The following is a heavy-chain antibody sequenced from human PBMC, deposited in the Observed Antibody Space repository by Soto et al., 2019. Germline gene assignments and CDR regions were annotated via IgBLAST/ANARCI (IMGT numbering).Heavy chain of an antibody. CDR2: IYYSGST. CDR3: ASSNIAAAGFYYYGMDV. Sequence: SETLSLTCTVSSAPVISSTYTWGWIRQPPGKGLEWIGSIYYSGSTYYNPSLNSRVTVSVDTSKNQFSLKLSSVTAADTAVYYCASSNIAAAGFYYYGMDVWGRGTTVSGSS. J-gene: IGHJ6*02. CDR1: SAPVISSTYT. V-gene: IGHV4-39*07. D-gene: IGHD6-13*01.